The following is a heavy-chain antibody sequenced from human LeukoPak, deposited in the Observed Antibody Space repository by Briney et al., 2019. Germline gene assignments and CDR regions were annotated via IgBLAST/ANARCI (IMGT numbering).Heavy chain of an antibody. V-gene: IGHV1-8*02. Sequence: ASVKVSCKASGGTFSSYAISWVRQATGQGLEWMGWMNPNSGNTGYAQKFQGRVTMTRNTSISTAYMELSSLRSEDTAVYYCASIRLQGMLFDIWGQGTMVTVSS. D-gene: IGHD2-8*01. CDR1: GGTFSSYA. J-gene: IGHJ3*02. CDR3: ASIRLQGMLFDI. CDR2: MNPNSGNT.